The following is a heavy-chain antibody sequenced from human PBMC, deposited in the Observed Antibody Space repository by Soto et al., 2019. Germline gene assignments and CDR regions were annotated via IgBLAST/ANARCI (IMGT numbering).Heavy chain of an antibody. V-gene: IGHV4-31*03. D-gene: IGHD1-26*01. Sequence: QVQLQESGPGLVKPSQTLSLTCTVSGGSISSGGYYWSWIRQHPGKGLEWIGYIDSSGSTYYNPSLKSRVTTSVDTSKNQFSLKLCSVTAADTAVYYCAGIYSGSPGGTLRYWGQGTLVTVSS. CDR3: AGIYSGSPGGTLRY. J-gene: IGHJ4*02. CDR1: GGSISSGGYY. CDR2: IDSSGST.